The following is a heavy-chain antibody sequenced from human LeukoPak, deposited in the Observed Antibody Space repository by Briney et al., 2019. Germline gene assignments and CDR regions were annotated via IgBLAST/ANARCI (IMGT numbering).Heavy chain of an antibody. D-gene: IGHD6-13*01. J-gene: IGHJ3*02. Sequence: GGSLRLSCAASGFTFSSYGMHWVRQAPGKGLEWVAVIWYDGSNKYYADSVKGRFTISRDNSKNTLYLQMNSLRAEDTAVYYCARGASSWLLGAFDIWGQGTMVTVSS. CDR2: IWYDGSNK. CDR3: ARGASSWLLGAFDI. V-gene: IGHV3-33*01. CDR1: GFTFSSYG.